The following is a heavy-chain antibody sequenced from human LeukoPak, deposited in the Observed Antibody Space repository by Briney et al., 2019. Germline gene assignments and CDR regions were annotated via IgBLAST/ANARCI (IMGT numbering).Heavy chain of an antibody. CDR3: ARGRITIFGVVAPVHDY. D-gene: IGHD3-3*01. J-gene: IGHJ4*02. CDR1: GGSFSGYY. Sequence: SETLSLTCAVYGGSFSGYYWSWIRQPPGKGLEWIGEINHSGSTNYNPSLKSRVTISVDTSKNQFSLKLSSVTAADTAVYYCARGRITIFGVVAPVHDYWGQGTLVTVSS. V-gene: IGHV4-34*01. CDR2: INHSGST.